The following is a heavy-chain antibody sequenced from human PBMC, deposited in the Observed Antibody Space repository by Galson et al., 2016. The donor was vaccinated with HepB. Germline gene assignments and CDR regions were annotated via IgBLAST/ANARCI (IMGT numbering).Heavy chain of an antibody. CDR3: ATDLGAAAYYDFWSGYFLPGGNSDY. D-gene: IGHD3-3*01. CDR1: GFTFSSYA. Sequence: SLRLSCAASGFTFSSYAMHWVRQAPGKGLEWVAVISFDGSNKYYADSVKGRFTISRDNSKNTLYLQMNSLSAEDTAVYYCATDLGAAAYYDFWSGYFLPGGNSDYWGQGTLVTVSS. CDR2: ISFDGSNK. V-gene: IGHV3-30-3*01. J-gene: IGHJ4*02.